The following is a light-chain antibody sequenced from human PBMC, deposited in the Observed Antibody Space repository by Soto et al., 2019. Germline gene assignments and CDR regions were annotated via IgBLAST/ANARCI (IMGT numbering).Light chain of an antibody. CDR3: QQSYSTLYT. J-gene: IGKJ2*01. V-gene: IGKV1-39*01. CDR2: GAS. Sequence: DMQMTQSPSSLSASVGDRVIITCRASESVSRYLNWYQQKPGEAPKLLIYGASSLQSGVPSRFSGSGSGTDFTLTISSLQPEDFATYDCQQSYSTLYTFGQGTKLEIK. CDR1: ESVSRY.